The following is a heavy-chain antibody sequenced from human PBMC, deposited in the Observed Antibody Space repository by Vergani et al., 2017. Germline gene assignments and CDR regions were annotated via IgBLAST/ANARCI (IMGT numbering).Heavy chain of an antibody. CDR3: ARVPAGGSYYYYGMDV. D-gene: IGHD1-26*01. CDR1: GFTFSSYA. V-gene: IGHV3-23*01. Sequence: EVQLLESGGGLVQPGGSLRLSCAASGFTFSSYAMSWVRQAPGKGLEWVSAISGSGGSTYYADSVKGRFTISRDNAKNTLYLQMNSLRAEDTAVYYCARVPAGGSYYYYGMDVWGQGTTVTVSS. CDR2: ISGSGGST. J-gene: IGHJ6*02.